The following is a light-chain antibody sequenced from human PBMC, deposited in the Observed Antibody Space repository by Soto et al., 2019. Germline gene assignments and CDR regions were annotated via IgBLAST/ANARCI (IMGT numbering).Light chain of an antibody. V-gene: IGKV3-15*01. CDR2: GAS. CDR3: QQYRNWPRT. Sequence: EIVLTQSPATLSVSPRDRVTLSCRASQSVDINLAWYQQKAGQAPRLLVYGASTKATDMPGRFSGRGSGTEFTLTINNLQSEDFAVYYCQQYRNWPRTFGQGTKVDIK. J-gene: IGKJ1*01. CDR1: QSVDIN.